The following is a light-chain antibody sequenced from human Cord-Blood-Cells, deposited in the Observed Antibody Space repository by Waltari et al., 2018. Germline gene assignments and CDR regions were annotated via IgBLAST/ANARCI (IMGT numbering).Light chain of an antibody. Sequence: QSALTQPRSVSGSPGQSVTISCTGTSSDVGGYNYVSWYQQYPGNAPKLMIYDVSKRPAGVPDRFSGSKSGNTASLTISGLQAEDEADYYCCSYAGSYTFVFGTGTKVTVL. CDR1: SSDVGGYNY. V-gene: IGLV2-11*01. J-gene: IGLJ1*01. CDR3: CSYAGSYTFV. CDR2: DVS.